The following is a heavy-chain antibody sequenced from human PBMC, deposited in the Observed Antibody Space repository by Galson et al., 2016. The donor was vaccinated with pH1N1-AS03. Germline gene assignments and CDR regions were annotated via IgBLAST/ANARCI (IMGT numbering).Heavy chain of an antibody. CDR3: ALPNSGGNAFEI. J-gene: IGHJ3*02. V-gene: IGHV2-5*02. CDR1: GVSVTSCGVG. Sequence: PALVKPTQTLTLTCSVSGVSVTSCGVGVGWFRQPPGKALEWLALVYWDETRRYSPSLKNRLTITKDSSKNQVVQTVTSVDPMEIARYFCALPNSGGNAFEIWGPGTMVTVSS. D-gene: IGHD2/OR15-2a*01. CDR2: VYWDETR.